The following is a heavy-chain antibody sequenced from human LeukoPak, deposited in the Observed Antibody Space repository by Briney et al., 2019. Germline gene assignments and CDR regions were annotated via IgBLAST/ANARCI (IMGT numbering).Heavy chain of an antibody. J-gene: IGHJ6*02. CDR2: IYSSGST. V-gene: IGHV4-4*07. D-gene: IGHD1-14*01. CDR1: GGSITSYY. CDR3: ARDGGPEPPYYYYYYGMDV. Sequence: SETLSLTCTAAGGSITSYYWSWIRQPAEKGLEWIGRIYSSGSTNYNPSLQSRVTMSVDTSKNQLSLKLSSVTAADTAVYYCARDGGPEPPYYYYYYGMDVWGQGTTVTVSS.